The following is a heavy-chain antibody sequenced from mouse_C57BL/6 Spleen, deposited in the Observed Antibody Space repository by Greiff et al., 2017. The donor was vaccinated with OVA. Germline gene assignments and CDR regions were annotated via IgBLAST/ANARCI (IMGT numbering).Heavy chain of an antibody. J-gene: IGHJ3*01. CDR1: GYTFTSYW. CDR3: AGYGSRGFAY. Sequence: QVQLQQPGAELVKPGASVKLSCKASGYTFTSYWMHWVKQRPGQGLEWIGMIHPNSGSTNYNEKFKSKATLTVDKSSSTAYMQLSSLTSEDAAVYYCAGYGSRGFAYWGQGTLVTVSA. D-gene: IGHD2-10*02. V-gene: IGHV1-64*01. CDR2: IHPNSGST.